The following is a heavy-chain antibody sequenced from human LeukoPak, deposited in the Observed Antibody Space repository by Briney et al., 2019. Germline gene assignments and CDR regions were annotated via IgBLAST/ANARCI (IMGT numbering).Heavy chain of an antibody. CDR3: AREVASAAIPDY. D-gene: IGHD2-2*02. CDR2: ISSSGCTI. V-gene: IGHV3-11*01. J-gene: IGHJ4*02. CDR1: GFTFSDYY. Sequence: GGSLRLSCAASGFTFSDYYMSWIRQAPGKGLEWVSYISSSGCTIYYADSVKGRFTISRDNAKKSLYLQMNSLRAEDTAVYYCAREVASAAIPDYWGQGTLVTVSS.